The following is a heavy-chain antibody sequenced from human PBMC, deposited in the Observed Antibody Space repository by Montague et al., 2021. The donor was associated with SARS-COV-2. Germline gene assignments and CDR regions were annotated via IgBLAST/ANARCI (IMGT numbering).Heavy chain of an antibody. J-gene: IGHJ6*02. V-gene: IGHV4-34*01. CDR3: ARGPGVVIILDIYYYYGMDA. Sequence: SETLSLTCAVYGGSFSGYYWSWIRQPPGKGLEWIGEINHSGSTNXNPSLKSRVTISVDTSKNQFSLKLSSVTAADTAVYYCARGPGVVIILDIYYYYGMDAWGQGTTVTVSS. CDR1: GGSFSGYY. D-gene: IGHD3-3*01. CDR2: INHSGST.